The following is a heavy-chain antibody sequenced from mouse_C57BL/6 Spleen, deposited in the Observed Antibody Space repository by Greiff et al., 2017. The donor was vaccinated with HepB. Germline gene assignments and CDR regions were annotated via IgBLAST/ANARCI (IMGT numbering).Heavy chain of an antibody. CDR2: ISSGGSYT. CDR1: GFTFSSYG. Sequence: EVQVVESGGDLVKPGGSLKLSCAASGFTFSSYGMSWVRQTPDKRLEWVATISSGGSYTYYPDSVKGRFTISRDNAKNTLYLQMSSLKSEDTAMYYCARQGYDDYFDYWGQGTTLTVSS. V-gene: IGHV5-6*01. J-gene: IGHJ2*01. D-gene: IGHD2-14*01. CDR3: ARQGYDDYFDY.